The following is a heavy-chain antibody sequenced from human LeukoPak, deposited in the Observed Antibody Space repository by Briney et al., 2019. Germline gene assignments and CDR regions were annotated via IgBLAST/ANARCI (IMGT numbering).Heavy chain of an antibody. CDR3: GGAFPPLRTSSAGDL. V-gene: IGHV3-21*01. J-gene: IGHJ4*02. CDR1: GFSFSDYD. CDR2: ISYLSTHV. Sequence: GGSLRLSCSASGFSFSDYDMNWVRQAPGKGLEWVSSISYLSTHVYYGESVKGRFSISRDNAKNSLFLQMNSLGAEDTAIYYCGGAFPPLRTSSAGDLWGQGILVTVSS. D-gene: IGHD3-16*01.